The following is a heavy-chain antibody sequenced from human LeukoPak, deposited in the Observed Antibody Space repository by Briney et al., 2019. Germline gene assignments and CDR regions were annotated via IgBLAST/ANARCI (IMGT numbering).Heavy chain of an antibody. D-gene: IGHD3-16*01. Sequence: GGSLRLSCAASGFTFSSYGMHWVRQAPGKGLEWVAFIRYDGSNKYYAESVKGRFTISRDNSKNTLYLQMNSLRAEDTAVYYCVRDVGAVRGEVYFDYWGQGTLVTVSS. CDR3: VRDVGAVRGEVYFDY. V-gene: IGHV3-30*02. J-gene: IGHJ4*02. CDR2: IRYDGSNK. CDR1: GFTFSSYG.